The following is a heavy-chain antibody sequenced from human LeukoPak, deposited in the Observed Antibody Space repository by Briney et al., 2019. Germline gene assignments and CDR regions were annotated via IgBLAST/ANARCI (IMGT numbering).Heavy chain of an antibody. CDR1: GGSISSYY. V-gene: IGHV4-59*12. CDR3: ARDKGRNNWFDP. Sequence: SETLSLTCTVSGGSISSYYWSWIRQPPGKGLEWIGYIYYSGSTNYNPSPKSRVTISVDTSKNQFSLKLSSVTAADTAVYYCARDKGRNNWFDPWGQGTLVTVSS. CDR2: IYYSGST. J-gene: IGHJ5*02.